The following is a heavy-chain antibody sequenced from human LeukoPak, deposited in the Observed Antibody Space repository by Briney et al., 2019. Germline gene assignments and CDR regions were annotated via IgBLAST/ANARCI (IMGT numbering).Heavy chain of an antibody. CDR3: ARHGGAMILAPLDY. Sequence: SETLSLTCTVSGDSISSTTYFWTWIRQPPGKGLEWIGSIFYSRSTYYNPSLKSRVTISVDTSKNQFSLKLSSVTAPDTAVYYCARHGGAMILAPLDYWGQGTLVTVSS. V-gene: IGHV4-39*01. J-gene: IGHJ4*02. CDR1: GDSISSTTYF. D-gene: IGHD3-22*01. CDR2: IFYSRST.